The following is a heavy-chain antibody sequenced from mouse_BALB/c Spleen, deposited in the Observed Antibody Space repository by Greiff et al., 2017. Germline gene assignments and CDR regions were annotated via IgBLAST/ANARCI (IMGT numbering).Heavy chain of an antibody. CDR3: ARGGLRRGGFDY. J-gene: IGHJ2*01. V-gene: IGHV1-7*01. Sequence: QVQLQQSGAELAKPGASVKMSCKASGYTFTSYWMHWVKQRPGQGLEWIGYINPSTGYTEYNQKFKDKATLTADKSSSTAYMQLSSLTSEDSAVYYCARGGLRRGGFDYWGQGTTLTVSS. D-gene: IGHD2-2*01. CDR2: INPSTGYT. CDR1: GYTFTSYW.